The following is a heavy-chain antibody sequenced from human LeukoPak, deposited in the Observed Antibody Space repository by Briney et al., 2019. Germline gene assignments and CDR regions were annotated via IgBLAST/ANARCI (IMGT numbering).Heavy chain of an antibody. CDR3: ARLALCGSYRYTYYFDY. CDR2: IYYSGST. V-gene: IGHV4-39*01. Sequence: SETLSLTCTVSGGSISSSSYYWGWIRQPPGKGLEWIGSIYYSGSTYYNPSLKSRVTISVDTSKNQFSLKLSSVTAADTAVYYCARLALCGSYRYTYYFDYWGQGTLVTVSS. J-gene: IGHJ4*02. D-gene: IGHD3-16*02. CDR1: GGSISSSSYY.